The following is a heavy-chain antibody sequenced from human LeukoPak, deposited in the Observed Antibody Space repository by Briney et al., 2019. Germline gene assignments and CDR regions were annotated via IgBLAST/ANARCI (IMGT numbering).Heavy chain of an antibody. CDR3: ARDAGYYDSSGYYHWAFDI. CDR2: FYYSGSI. CDR1: GGSISSSSYY. Sequence: SETLSLTCTVSGGSISSSSYYWGWIRQPPGKGLEWIGSFYYSGSINYNPSLKSRVTISVVTSKNQFSLKLSSVAAAAAAVYYCARDAGYYDSSGYYHWAFDIWGQGTMVTVSS. V-gene: IGHV4-39*07. J-gene: IGHJ3*02. D-gene: IGHD3-22*01.